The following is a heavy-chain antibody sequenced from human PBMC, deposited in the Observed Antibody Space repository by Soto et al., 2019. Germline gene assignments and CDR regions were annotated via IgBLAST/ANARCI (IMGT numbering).Heavy chain of an antibody. J-gene: IGHJ4*02. CDR3: ARDPYY. CDR1: GFTVSSNY. V-gene: IGHV3-66*01. CDR2: IYSGGST. Sequence: EVPLVESGGGLVQPGGSLRLSYVVSGFTVSSNYMSWVRQAPGKGLEWVSVIYSGGSTYYADSVKGRFTISRDNSKNTLYLQMNSLRAEDTAVYYCARDPYYWGQGTLVTVSS.